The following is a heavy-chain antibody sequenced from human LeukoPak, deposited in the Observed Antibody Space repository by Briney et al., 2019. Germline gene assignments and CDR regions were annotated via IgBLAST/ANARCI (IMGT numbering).Heavy chain of an antibody. Sequence: SETLSLTCTVSGGSINNYYWSWIRQPPGKGLEWIGYVYYSGSTNYNPSLKSRVTISLDTSKKQFSLKLSSVTAADTAVYYCARQPHSSSWPSEFDYWGQGTLVTVSS. J-gene: IGHJ4*02. V-gene: IGHV4-59*08. CDR1: GGSINNYY. D-gene: IGHD6-13*01. CDR2: VYYSGST. CDR3: ARQPHSSSWPSEFDY.